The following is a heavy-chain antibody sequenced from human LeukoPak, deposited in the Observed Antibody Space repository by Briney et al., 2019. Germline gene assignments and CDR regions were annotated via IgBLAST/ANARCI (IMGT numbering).Heavy chain of an antibody. Sequence: GGSLRLSCAASGLTFTSYAMNWVRQAPGKGLEWVSAISGSGGSTYYADSVKGRFTISRDNSKNTLYLQMNSLRAEDTAVYYCAKKGVIAVAGNYYYYGMDVWGQGTTVTVSS. CDR2: ISGSGGST. D-gene: IGHD6-19*01. V-gene: IGHV3-23*01. CDR1: GLTFTSYA. CDR3: AKKGVIAVAGNYYYYGMDV. J-gene: IGHJ6*02.